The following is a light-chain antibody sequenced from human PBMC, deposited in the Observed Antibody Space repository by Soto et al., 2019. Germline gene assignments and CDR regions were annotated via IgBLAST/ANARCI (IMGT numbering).Light chain of an antibody. CDR2: EVS. Sequence: QSVLTQPASVSGSAGQSITISCTGTSSDVGGYNYVSWYQQHPGKAPKLLIYEVSHRPSGVSNRFSGSKSGNTASLTISGLQAEDEADYYCTSYTSSDTLLYVFGTGTKVTVL. CDR3: TSYTSSDTLLYV. V-gene: IGLV2-14*01. CDR1: SSDVGGYNY. J-gene: IGLJ1*01.